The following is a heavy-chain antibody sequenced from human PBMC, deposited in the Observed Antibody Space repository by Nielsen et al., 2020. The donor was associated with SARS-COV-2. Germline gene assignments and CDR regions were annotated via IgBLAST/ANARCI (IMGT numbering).Heavy chain of an antibody. CDR1: GFTFSSYS. J-gene: IGHJ4*02. V-gene: IGHV3-21*04. CDR3: ARDLGYCSGNTCYTVYAY. D-gene: IGHD2-15*01. CDR2: ISSSSSYI. Sequence: GESLKISCAASGFTFSSYSMNWVRQAPGKGLEWVSSISSSSSYIYYADSVKGRFTISRDNAKNSLYLEMNSLRAEDTAIYYCARDLGYCSGNTCYTVYAYWGQGTLVTVSS.